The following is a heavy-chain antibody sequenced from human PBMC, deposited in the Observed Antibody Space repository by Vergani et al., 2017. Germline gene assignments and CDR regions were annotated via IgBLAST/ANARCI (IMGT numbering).Heavy chain of an antibody. CDR2: IFSTGST. CDR1: GDSISSGVYY. D-gene: IGHD3-22*01. Sequence: VQLQESGPGLVKPSQTLSITCSVSGDSISSGVYYWNWIRQHPGKGLEWIGYIFSTGSTHHNPSLRRRINMSVDTSKNKFSLKLNSVTAADTAMYYCARMGGYDEGDAFRIGYFDSWGPGILVTVSS. V-gene: IGHV4-31*03. CDR3: ARMGGYDEGDAFRIGYFDS. J-gene: IGHJ4*02.